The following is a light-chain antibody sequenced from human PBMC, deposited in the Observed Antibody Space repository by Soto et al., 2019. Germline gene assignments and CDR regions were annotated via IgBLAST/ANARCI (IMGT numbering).Light chain of an antibody. CDR1: SSSVGNYNY. V-gene: IGLV2-11*01. CDR3: CSYAGTAIL. Sequence: QSALTQPRSVSGSPGQSVTISCTGTSSSVGNYNYVSWYQQHPGKAPKLIIYDVTKRPSGVPDRFSGSKSGNTASLTISGLQVDDEADYYCCSYAGTAILFGGGTKVTVL. CDR2: DVT. J-gene: IGLJ2*01.